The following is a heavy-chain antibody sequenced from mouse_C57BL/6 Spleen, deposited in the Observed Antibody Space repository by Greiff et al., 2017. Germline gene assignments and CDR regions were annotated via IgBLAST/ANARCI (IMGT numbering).Heavy chain of an antibody. J-gene: IGHJ2*01. CDR3: ARSPGSRYFDY. V-gene: IGHV1-42*01. CDR2: INPSTGGT. Sequence: VQLQQSGPELVKPGASVKISCKASGYSFTGFYMNWVKQSPEKSLEWIGEINPSTGGTTYNQKFKAKATVTVDKSSSTAYMQLKSLTSEDSAVYYCARSPGSRYFDYWGQGTTLTVSS. D-gene: IGHD1-1*01. CDR1: GYSFTGFY.